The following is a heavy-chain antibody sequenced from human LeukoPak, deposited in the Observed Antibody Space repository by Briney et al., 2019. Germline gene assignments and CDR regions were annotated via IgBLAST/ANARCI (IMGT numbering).Heavy chain of an antibody. CDR1: GLTFDDYA. J-gene: IGHJ1*01. CDR3: AKSQFGGNYYDSSGYYYFSQSYFQH. CDR2: ISWNSGSI. V-gene: IGHV3-9*01. Sequence: GGSLRLSCAASGLTFDDYAMHGVRQAPGKGLEGVSGISWNSGSIVYADSVKGRFTIYRDNAKNSLYLQMNSLRAEDTALYYCAKSQFGGNYYDSSGYYYFSQSYFQHWGQGTLVTVSS. D-gene: IGHD3-22*01.